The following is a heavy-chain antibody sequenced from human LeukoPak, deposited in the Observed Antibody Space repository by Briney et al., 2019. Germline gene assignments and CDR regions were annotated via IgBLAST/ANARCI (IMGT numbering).Heavy chain of an antibody. D-gene: IGHD3-9*01. CDR3: ARALGGDLDWLLSYYYMDV. V-gene: IGHV4-39*07. J-gene: IGHJ6*03. CDR2: IYYSGST. CDR1: GGSISSSSYY. Sequence: PSETLSLTCTVSGGSISSSSYYWGWIRQPPGKGLEWIGSIYYSGSTYYNPSLKSRVTISVDTSKNQFSLKLSSVTAADTAVYYCARALGGDLDWLLSYYYMDVWGKGTTVTVSS.